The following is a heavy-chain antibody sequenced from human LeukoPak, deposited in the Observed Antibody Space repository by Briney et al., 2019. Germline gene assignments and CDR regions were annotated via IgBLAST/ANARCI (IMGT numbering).Heavy chain of an antibody. CDR1: GGTFSSYA. V-gene: IGHV1-69*05. D-gene: IGHD3-3*01. J-gene: IGHJ4*02. CDR2: IIPIFGTA. CDR3: ARVNDFWSGYYTGGFDY. Sequence: SVKVSCKASGGTFSSYAISWVRQAPGQGLEWMGRIIPIFGTANYAQKFQGRVTITTDESTSTAYMELSSLRSEDTAVYYCARVNDFWSGYYTGGFDYWGQGTLVTVSS.